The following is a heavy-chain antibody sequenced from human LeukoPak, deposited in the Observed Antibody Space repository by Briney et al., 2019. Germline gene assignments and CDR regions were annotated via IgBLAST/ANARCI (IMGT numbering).Heavy chain of an antibody. CDR1: ALIFSDSS. V-gene: IGHV3-23*01. D-gene: IGHD2-8*01. J-gene: IGHJ4*02. CDR2: ISRSGRYT. CDR3: AKDDCTNGICYKN. Sequence: GGSLTLSCAASALIFSDSSMGWVRQAPGKGLEWVSTISRSGRYTYYADSVKGRFTISRDKSKNTLYMVMNSLRDEDTAVYYCAKDDCTNGICYKNWGQGTLVTVSS.